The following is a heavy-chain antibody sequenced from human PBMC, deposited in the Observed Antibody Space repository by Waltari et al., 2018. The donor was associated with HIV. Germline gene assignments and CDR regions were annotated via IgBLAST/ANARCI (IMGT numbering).Heavy chain of an antibody. CDR3: AKVKPDYGDYLYYFDY. D-gene: IGHD4-17*01. CDR1: GFTFSGYD. CDR2: ISYDGGNK. J-gene: IGHJ4*02. V-gene: IGHV3-30*18. Sequence: QVQLVESGGGVVHPGRSLSLSCAASGFTFSGYDMHWVRQAPGKGLEWVAVISYDGGNKYYADSVKGRFTISRDNSKNTLYLQMNSLRAEDTAVYYCAKVKPDYGDYLYYFDYWGQGTLATVSS.